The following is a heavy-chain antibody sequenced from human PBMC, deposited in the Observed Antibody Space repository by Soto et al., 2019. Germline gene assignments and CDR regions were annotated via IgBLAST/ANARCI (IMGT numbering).Heavy chain of an antibody. CDR3: ESDPGQLVTPY. CDR2: IKQDGSEK. CDR1: GFTFSSCW. D-gene: IGHD3-9*01. V-gene: IGHV3-7*01. J-gene: IGHJ4*02. Sequence: PGGSLRLSCAASGFTFSSCWMTWVRQAPGKGLEWVGNIKQDGSEKYYADSVKGRFTISRDNAKNSLYLQMNSLRAEDTAVYYCESDPGQLVTPYSGQGTMLTVYS.